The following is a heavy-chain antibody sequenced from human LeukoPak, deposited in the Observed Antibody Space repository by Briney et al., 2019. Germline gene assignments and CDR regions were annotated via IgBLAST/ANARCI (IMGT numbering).Heavy chain of an antibody. CDR2: TYYSGST. CDR3: ARDLSDDGSPYTHYGMAV. V-gene: IGHV4-31*03. J-gene: IGHJ6*02. Sequence: SQTLSLTCTVSGGSISSGGYYWIWIRQHPGKGLEWIGYTYYSGSTYYNPSLKSRVTISVDTSKNQLSLSLSSVTAADTAVYYCARDLSDDGSPYTHYGMAVWGQGTTVTVSS. D-gene: IGHD3-16*01. CDR1: GGSISSGGYY.